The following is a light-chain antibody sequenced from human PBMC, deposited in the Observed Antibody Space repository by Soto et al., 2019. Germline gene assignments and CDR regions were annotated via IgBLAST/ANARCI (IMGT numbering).Light chain of an antibody. V-gene: IGKV3-20*01. Sequence: EIVLTQSPGTLSLSPGERATLSCRASQSISSSSLAWYQQKPGQAPRLLIYGASSRATGIPYRFSGSGSGTDFTLTISRLEPEDVAVYYCQQFGSSPPYTFGQGTKLAIK. CDR1: QSISSSS. CDR3: QQFGSSPPYT. J-gene: IGKJ2*01. CDR2: GAS.